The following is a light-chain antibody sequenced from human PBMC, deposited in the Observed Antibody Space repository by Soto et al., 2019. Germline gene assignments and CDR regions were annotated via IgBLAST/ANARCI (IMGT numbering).Light chain of an antibody. J-gene: IGLJ3*02. V-gene: IGLV2-8*01. CDR2: EVN. Sequence: QSALTQPPSASGSPGHSVTLSCTGTSSDVGGYNYVSWYQQHPGKAPKLIISEVNKRPSGVPDRFSGSKSGNTASLTVSGLQAEDEADYYCSSYTSSSTWVFGGGTKLTVL. CDR1: SSDVGGYNY. CDR3: SSYTSSSTWV.